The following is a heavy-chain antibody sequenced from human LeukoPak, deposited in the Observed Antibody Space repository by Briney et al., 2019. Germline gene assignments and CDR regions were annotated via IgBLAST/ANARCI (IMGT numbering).Heavy chain of an antibody. CDR2: INPNSGGT. V-gene: IGHV1-2*02. J-gene: IGHJ6*02. CDR1: GYTFTGYY. Sequence: GASVKVSCKASGYTFTGYYMHWVRQAPGQGLEWMGWINPNSGGTNYAQKFQGRVTMTRDTSISTAYMELSRLRSDDTAVYYCARDLSLGYYGSGSYLPYAYGMDVWGQGTTVTVSS. CDR3: ARDLSLGYYGSGSYLPYAYGMDV. D-gene: IGHD3-10*01.